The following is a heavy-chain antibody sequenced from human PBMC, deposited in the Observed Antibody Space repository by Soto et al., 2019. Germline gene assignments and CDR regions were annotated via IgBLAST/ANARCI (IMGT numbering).Heavy chain of an antibody. J-gene: IGHJ4*02. CDR1: GFTFSSYW. Sequence: GGSLRLSCAASGFTFSSYWMSWVRQAPGKGLEWVANIKQDGSEKYYVDSVKGRFTISRDNAKNTLYLQMNSLRAEDTAIYYCAKPVYGSGSPDYWGQGTLVTVSS. D-gene: IGHD3-10*01. V-gene: IGHV3-7*03. CDR2: IKQDGSEK. CDR3: AKPVYGSGSPDY.